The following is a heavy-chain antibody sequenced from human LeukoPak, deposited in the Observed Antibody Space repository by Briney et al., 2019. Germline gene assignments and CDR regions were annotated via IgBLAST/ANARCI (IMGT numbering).Heavy chain of an antibody. V-gene: IGHV3-73*01. CDR1: GFTFSGSA. D-gene: IGHD3-22*01. CDR2: IRSKANSYTT. J-gene: IGHJ3*02. Sequence: PGGSLRLSCAASGFTFSGSATHWVRQASGKGLGWVGRIRSKANSYTTAYAASVKGRLTISRDDSKNTAYLQMNSLKTEDTAVYYCTRLGDSSGYYSDAFDIWGQGTMVTVSS. CDR3: TRLGDSSGYYSDAFDI.